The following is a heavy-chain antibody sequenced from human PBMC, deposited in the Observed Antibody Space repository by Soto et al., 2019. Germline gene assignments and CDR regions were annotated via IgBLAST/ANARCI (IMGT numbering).Heavy chain of an antibody. Sequence: ASVKVSCKASGYTFTGYYMHWVRQAPGQGLEWMGWINPNSGGTNYAQKFQGWVTMTRDTSISTAYMELSRLRSDDTAVYYCARGTAARYDAFDIWGQGTMVTVSS. J-gene: IGHJ3*02. CDR2: INPNSGGT. D-gene: IGHD6-25*01. CDR3: ARGTAARYDAFDI. V-gene: IGHV1-2*04. CDR1: GYTFTGYY.